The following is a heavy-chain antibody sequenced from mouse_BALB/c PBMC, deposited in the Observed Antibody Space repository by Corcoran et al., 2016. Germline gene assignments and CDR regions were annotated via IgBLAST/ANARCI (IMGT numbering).Heavy chain of an antibody. CDR3: ATLLRPSDY. CDR1: GYSITSGYY. J-gene: IGHJ2*01. D-gene: IGHD1-2*01. Sequence: DVQLQESGPGLVKPSQSLSLTCSVTGYSITSGYYWNWIRQFPGNKLEWMGYISYDGSNNYNPSLKNRISITRDTSKNQFFLKLISVTTEDTATYYCATLLRPSDYWGQGTTLTVSS. CDR2: ISYDGSN. V-gene: IGHV3-6*02.